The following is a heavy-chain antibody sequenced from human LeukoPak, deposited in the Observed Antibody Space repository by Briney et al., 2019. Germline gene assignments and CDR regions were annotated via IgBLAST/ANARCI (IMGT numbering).Heavy chain of an antibody. Sequence: PSETLSLTCTVSGGSISSGSCYWSWIRQPAGEGLEWIGRIYTSGSTNYNPSLKSRVTISVDTSKNQFSLKLSSVTAADTAVYYCARGSGSYYDWGQGTLVTVSS. D-gene: IGHD1-26*01. CDR2: IYTSGST. V-gene: IGHV4-61*02. CDR1: GGSISSGSCY. J-gene: IGHJ4*02. CDR3: ARGSGSYYD.